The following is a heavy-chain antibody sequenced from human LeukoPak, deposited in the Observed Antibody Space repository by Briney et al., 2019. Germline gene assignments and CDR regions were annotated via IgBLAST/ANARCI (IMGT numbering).Heavy chain of an antibody. D-gene: IGHD3-9*01. CDR1: GFTFSSYG. V-gene: IGHV3-30*03. Sequence: GGSLRLSCAASGFTFSSYGMHWVRQAPGKGLEWVAVISYDGSNKYYADSVKGRFTISRDNSKNTLYLQMNSLRAEDTAVYYCVTQRGRWLFPYWGQGTLVTVSS. CDR3: VTQRGRWLFPY. CDR2: ISYDGSNK. J-gene: IGHJ4*02.